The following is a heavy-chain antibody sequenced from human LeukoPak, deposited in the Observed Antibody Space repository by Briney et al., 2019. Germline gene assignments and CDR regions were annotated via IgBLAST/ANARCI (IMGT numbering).Heavy chain of an antibody. D-gene: IGHD6-19*01. CDR3: ASAGGWYFDY. Sequence: ASETLSLTCAVYGGSLSGYYGRSIRQPPGKGLEWIGEINHSGSTNYNTSLKSRVTISVDTSKNHFSLKLSSVTAADTVVYYCASAGGWYFDYWGQGTLVTVSS. CDR1: GGSLSGYY. CDR2: INHSGST. V-gene: IGHV4-34*01. J-gene: IGHJ4*02.